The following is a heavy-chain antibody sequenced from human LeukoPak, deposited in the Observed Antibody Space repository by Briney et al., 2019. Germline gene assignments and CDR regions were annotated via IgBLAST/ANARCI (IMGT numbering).Heavy chain of an antibody. Sequence: PGGSLRLSCAASGFTFSSYWMHWVRQAPGKGLVWVSRINSDGSSTSYADSVKGRFTISRDNAKNTLYLQMNSLRAEDTAVYYCARGMITFGGGNDYWGQGTLVTVSS. CDR3: ARGMITFGGGNDY. CDR2: INSDGSST. V-gene: IGHV3-74*01. CDR1: GFTFSSYW. J-gene: IGHJ4*02. D-gene: IGHD3-16*01.